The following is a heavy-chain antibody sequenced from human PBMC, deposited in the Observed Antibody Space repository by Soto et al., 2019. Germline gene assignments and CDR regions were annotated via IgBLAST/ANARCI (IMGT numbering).Heavy chain of an antibody. D-gene: IGHD2-15*01. J-gene: IGHJ6*02. CDR1: GYTFTGYY. Sequence: ASVKVSCKASGYTFTGYYMHWVRQAPGQGLEWMGWINPNSGGTNYAQKFQGWVTMTRDTSISTAYMERSRLRSDDTAVYYCARGGRVVVVAASPPNWYYYYGMDVWGQGTTVTVSS. CDR2: INPNSGGT. V-gene: IGHV1-2*04. CDR3: ARGGRVVVVAASPPNWYYYYGMDV.